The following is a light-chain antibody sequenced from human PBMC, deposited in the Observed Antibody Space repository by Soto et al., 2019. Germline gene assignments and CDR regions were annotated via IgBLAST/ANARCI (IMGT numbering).Light chain of an antibody. V-gene: IGLV2-23*01. Sequence: QSALTQPASVSGSPGQSITISCTGTRSDVGSSNTVSWYQHNPGQAPRLIIYEGTERPSRISDRFSGSKSGNTASLTISGLQAEDEADYYCCSKGSSSTYVLGTGTKLTVL. J-gene: IGLJ1*01. CDR2: EGT. CDR3: CSKGSSSTYV. CDR1: RSDVGSSNT.